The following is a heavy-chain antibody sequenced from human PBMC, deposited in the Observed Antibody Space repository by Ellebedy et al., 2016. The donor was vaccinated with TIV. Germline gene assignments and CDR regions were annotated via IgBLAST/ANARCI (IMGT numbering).Heavy chain of an antibody. CDR2: IYYSGST. CDR1: GGSITISSYY. Sequence: MPSETLSLTCTVSGGSITISSYYWGWIRQPPGKGLEWIGNIYYSGSTYYNPSLKSRVTISVDTSKNQSSLQLSSLTAADTAVYYGASLEMATILEAFDIWGQGTKVTVSS. D-gene: IGHD5-24*01. J-gene: IGHJ3*02. CDR3: ASLEMATILEAFDI. V-gene: IGHV4-39*01.